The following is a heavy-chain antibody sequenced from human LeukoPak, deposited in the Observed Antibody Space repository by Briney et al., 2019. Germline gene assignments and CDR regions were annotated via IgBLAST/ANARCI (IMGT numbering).Heavy chain of an antibody. Sequence: GGSLRLSCAASRFTFSSYGMHWVRQAPGKGLEWVSGINWNGGSTGYADSVKGRFTISRDNAKNSLYLQMNSLRAEDTAVYYCARSVGGTPLDYWGQGTLVTVSS. CDR2: INWNGGST. CDR1: RFTFSSYG. CDR3: ARSVGGTPLDY. V-gene: IGHV3-20*04. J-gene: IGHJ4*02. D-gene: IGHD1-26*01.